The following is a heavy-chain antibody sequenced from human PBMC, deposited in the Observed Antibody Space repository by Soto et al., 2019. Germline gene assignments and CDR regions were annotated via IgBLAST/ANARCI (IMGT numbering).Heavy chain of an antibody. CDR1: GYTFTSYG. V-gene: IGHV1-18*01. J-gene: IGHJ4*02. D-gene: IGHD3-9*01. Sequence: ASVKVSCKASGYTFTSYGISWVRQAPGQGLEWMGWISAYNGNTNYAQKLQGRVTMTTDTSTSTAYMELRSLRSDDTDVYYCERDAGILSGRGHNFDYCRQXTLVTVSS. CDR2: ISAYNGNT. CDR3: ERDAGILSGRGHNFDY.